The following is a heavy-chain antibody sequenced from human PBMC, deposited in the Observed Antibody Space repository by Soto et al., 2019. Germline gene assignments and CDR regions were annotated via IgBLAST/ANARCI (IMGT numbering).Heavy chain of an antibody. Sequence: QVQLQESGPGLVKPSETLSLTCTVSGGSVSSGSYYWSWIRQPPGKGLEWIGYIYYSGSTNYNPSLKSRVTISVDTAKNQCSLKLSSVTAADTAVYYCARSPRRAVAGTGGFDYWCQGTLVTVSS. J-gene: IGHJ4*02. CDR2: IYYSGST. CDR3: ARSPRRAVAGTGGFDY. V-gene: IGHV4-61*01. CDR1: GGSVSSGSYY. D-gene: IGHD6-19*01.